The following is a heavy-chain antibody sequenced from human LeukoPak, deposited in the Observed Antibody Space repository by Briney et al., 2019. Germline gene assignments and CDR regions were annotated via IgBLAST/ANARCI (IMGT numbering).Heavy chain of an antibody. CDR2: ISGSGGST. CDR1: GVTFSSYA. Sequence: GGSLRLSCAASGVTFSSYAMSWVRQAPGKGLEWVSAISGSGGSTYYADSVKGRFTISRDNSKNTLYLQMNSLRAEDTAVYYCAKALDSSGYYDAASWSWGSIFNNYYYYGMDVWGQGTTVTVSS. CDR3: AKALDSSGYYDAASWSWGSIFNNYYYYGMDV. D-gene: IGHD3-22*01. V-gene: IGHV3-23*01. J-gene: IGHJ6*02.